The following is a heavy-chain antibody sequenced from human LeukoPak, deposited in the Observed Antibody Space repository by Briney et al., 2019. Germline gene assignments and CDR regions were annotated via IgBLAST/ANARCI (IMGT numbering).Heavy chain of an antibody. CDR2: IYSGGST. V-gene: IGHV3-53*01. D-gene: IGHD3-10*01. Sequence: GGSLRLSCAASGFTVSSNYMSWVRQAPGKGLEWVSVIYSGGSTYYADSVKGRFTISRDNSKNTLYLQMNSLRVEDTPVYYCARGRDQAIWFGELWTGFDYWGQGTLVTVSS. CDR3: ARGRDQAIWFGELWTGFDY. J-gene: IGHJ4*02. CDR1: GFTVSSNY.